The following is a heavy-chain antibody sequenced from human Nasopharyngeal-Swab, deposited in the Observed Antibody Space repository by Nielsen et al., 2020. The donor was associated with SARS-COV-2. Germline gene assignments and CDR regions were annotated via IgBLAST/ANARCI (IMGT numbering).Heavy chain of an antibody. V-gene: IGHV3-48*03. Sequence: GESLKISCAASRFTFSSYEMNWVRQAPGKGLEWVSYISSSGSTIYYADSVKGRFTISRDNAKNSLYLQMNSLRAEDTAVYYCARVKARLLRGYFDYWGQGTLVTVSS. J-gene: IGHJ4*02. CDR3: ARVKARLLRGYFDY. CDR2: ISSSGSTI. D-gene: IGHD3-10*01. CDR1: RFTFSSYE.